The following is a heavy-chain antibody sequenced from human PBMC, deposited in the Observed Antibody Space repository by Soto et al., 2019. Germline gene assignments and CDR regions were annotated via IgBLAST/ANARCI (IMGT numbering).Heavy chain of an antibody. CDR2: ISGSGGST. CDR1: GFTFSSYA. V-gene: IGHV3-23*01. CDR3: AKDLWIAAAGRDFDY. Sequence: GGSLRLSCAASGFTFSSYAMSWVRQAPGKGLEWVSAISGSGGSTYYADSVKGRFTISRDNTKNTLYLQMNSLRAEDTAVYYCAKDLWIAAAGRDFDYWGQGTLVTVSS. J-gene: IGHJ4*02. D-gene: IGHD6-13*01.